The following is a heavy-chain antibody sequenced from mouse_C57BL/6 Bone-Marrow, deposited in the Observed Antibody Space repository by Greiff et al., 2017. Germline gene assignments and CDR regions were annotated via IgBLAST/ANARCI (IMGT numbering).Heavy chain of an antibody. D-gene: IGHD1-1*01. CDR1: GYTFTSYG. CDR2: IYPRSGNT. Sequence: VQLKQSGAELARPGASVKLSCKASGYTFTSYGISWVKQRTGQGLEWIGEIYPRSGNTYYNEKFKGKATLTADKSSSTAYMELRSLTSEDSAVYFCARGTTVVAPFAYWGQGTLVTVSA. V-gene: IGHV1-81*01. CDR3: ARGTTVVAPFAY. J-gene: IGHJ3*01.